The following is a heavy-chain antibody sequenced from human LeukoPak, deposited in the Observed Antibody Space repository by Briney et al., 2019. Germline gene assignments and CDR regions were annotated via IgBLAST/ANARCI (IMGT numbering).Heavy chain of an antibody. CDR2: INPNSGGT. D-gene: IGHD2-2*01. V-gene: IGHV1-2*04. CDR3: ATASSYCSSTSCTSDY. J-gene: IGHJ4*02. CDR1: GYTFTGYY. Sequence: GASVKVSCKASGYTFTGYYMHWVRQAPGQGLEWMGWINPNSGGTNYAQKFQGWVTMTRDTSISTAYMELSRLRSDDAAVYYCATASSYCSSTSCTSDYWGQGTLVTVSS.